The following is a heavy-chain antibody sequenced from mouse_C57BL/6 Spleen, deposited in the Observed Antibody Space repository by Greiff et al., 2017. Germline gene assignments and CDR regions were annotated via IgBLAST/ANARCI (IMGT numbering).Heavy chain of an antibody. D-gene: IGHD1-1*01. Sequence: VQLKESGAELVRPGASVKLSCTASGFNIKDYYMHWVKQRPEQGLEWIGRIDPEDGDTEYAPKFQGKATMTADTSSNPAYLQLSSLTSEDTAVYYCTTFTTVVASYYFDYWGQGTTLTVSS. CDR2: IDPEDGDT. V-gene: IGHV14-1*01. CDR1: GFNIKDYY. CDR3: TTFTTVVASYYFDY. J-gene: IGHJ2*01.